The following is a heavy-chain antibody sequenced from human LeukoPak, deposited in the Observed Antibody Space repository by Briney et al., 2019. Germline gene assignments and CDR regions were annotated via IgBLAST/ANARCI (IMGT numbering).Heavy chain of an antibody. V-gene: IGHV1-18*01. CDR3: GRVEMATTKDY. CDR1: GYTFTSYG. D-gene: IGHD5-24*01. Sequence: ASVKVSCKASGYTFTSYGITWVRQAPGQRLEWMGWISPYNGNTNYAQNFQGRVTITTDTSTSTAYMELRSLRSDDTAVYYCGRVEMATTKDYWGQGTLVTVSS. CDR2: ISPYNGNT. J-gene: IGHJ4*02.